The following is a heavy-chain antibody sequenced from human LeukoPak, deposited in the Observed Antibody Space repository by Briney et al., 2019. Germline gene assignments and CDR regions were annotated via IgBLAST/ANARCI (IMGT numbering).Heavy chain of an antibody. D-gene: IGHD2-2*01. J-gene: IGHJ4*02. CDR2: ISSSSSYI. V-gene: IGHV3-21*01. Sequence: GGSLRLSCAASGFTFSTYSMNWVRQAPGKGLEWVSYISSSSSYIYYADSVKGRFTISRYNAKNSLYLQMNSLRAEDTAVYYCAPTRVPTAPLTYWGQGTLVTVSS. CDR1: GFTFSTYS. CDR3: APTRVPTAPLTY.